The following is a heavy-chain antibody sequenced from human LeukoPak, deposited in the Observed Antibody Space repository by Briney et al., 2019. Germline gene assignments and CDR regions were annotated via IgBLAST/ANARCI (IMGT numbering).Heavy chain of an antibody. V-gene: IGHV4-61*02. D-gene: IGHD2-15*01. J-gene: IGHJ3*02. Sequence: PSQTLSLTCTVSGGSISSGSYYWSWIRQPAGKGLEWIGRIYTSGSTNYNPSLKSRVTISVDTSKNQFSLKLSSVTAADTAVYYCARDENRDRGGAFDIWGQGTMVTVSS. CDR2: IYTSGST. CDR1: GGSISSGSYY. CDR3: ARDENRDRGGAFDI.